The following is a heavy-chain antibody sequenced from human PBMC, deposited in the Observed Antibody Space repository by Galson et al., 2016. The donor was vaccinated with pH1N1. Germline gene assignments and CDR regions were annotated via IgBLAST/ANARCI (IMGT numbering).Heavy chain of an antibody. CDR2: IWYDGSNK. V-gene: IGHV3-33*01. Sequence: SLRLSCAASGFILSSYGMHWVRQAPGKGLEWVAGIWYDGSNKHYGDSVKGRFTISRDNSKNTLYLQMSSLRGDDTAVYYCARDFCGGDCYFDYWGQGTLVTVFS. CDR1: GFILSSYG. D-gene: IGHD2-21*02. CDR3: ARDFCGGDCYFDY. J-gene: IGHJ4*02.